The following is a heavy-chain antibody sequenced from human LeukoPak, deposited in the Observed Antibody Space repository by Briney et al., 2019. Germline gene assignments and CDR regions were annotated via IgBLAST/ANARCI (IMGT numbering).Heavy chain of an antibody. D-gene: IGHD2-8*01. V-gene: IGHV4-59*08. CDR1: GGSISSDS. J-gene: IGHJ4*02. CDR3: ARHTNVNFSPFDY. Sequence: SETLSLSCTVSGGSISSDSWSWIRQPPGKGLEWIGYVYHSGRDNYNPSLKSRVTISVDTSESQFSLKLKSVTAADTAVYYCARHTNVNFSPFDYWGQGALVTVSS. CDR2: VYHSGRD.